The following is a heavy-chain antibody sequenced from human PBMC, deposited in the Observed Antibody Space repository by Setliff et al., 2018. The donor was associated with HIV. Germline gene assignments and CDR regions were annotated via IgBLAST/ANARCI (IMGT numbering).Heavy chain of an antibody. Sequence: GGSLRLSCAASGFTFSSYAMSWVRQAPGKGLEWVSVIYSGGSSTYYADSVKGRFTISRDNSKNTLYLQMNSLRAEDTAVYYCAKSGITIFGVVSYYYYYMDVWGKGTTVTVSS. D-gene: IGHD3-3*01. CDR3: AKSGITIFGVVSYYYYYMDV. CDR1: GFTFSSYA. V-gene: IGHV3-23*03. CDR2: IYSGGSST. J-gene: IGHJ6*03.